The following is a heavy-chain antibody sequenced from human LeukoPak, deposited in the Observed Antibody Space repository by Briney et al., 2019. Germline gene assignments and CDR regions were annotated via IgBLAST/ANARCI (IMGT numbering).Heavy chain of an antibody. CDR1: GDSVSSNSAA. CDR3: ASLAAAGEKGVDY. CDR2: TYYRSKWYN. D-gene: IGHD6-13*01. J-gene: IGHJ4*02. Sequence: SQTLSLTCAISGDSVSSNSAAWNWIRQSPSRGLEWLGRTYYRSKWYNDYAVSVKSRVTINPDTSKNQFSLQLNSVTPEDTAVYYCASLAAAGEKGVDYWGQGTLVTVSS. V-gene: IGHV6-1*01.